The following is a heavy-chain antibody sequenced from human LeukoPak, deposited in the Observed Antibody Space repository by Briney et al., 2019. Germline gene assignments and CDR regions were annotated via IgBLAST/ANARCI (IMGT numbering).Heavy chain of an antibody. CDR2: ILPIFGTA. CDR1: GGTFSSYS. D-gene: IGHD3-10*01. CDR3: ARDSYYYGSWSYYQRLEFDY. J-gene: IGHJ4*02. V-gene: IGHV1-69*01. Sequence: ASVKVSCKASGGTFSSYSISWVRQAPGQGLEWMGGILPIFGTANYAQKFQGRVTITADESTSTAHMEQSSLRSEDTAVYYCARDSYYYGSWSYYQRLEFDYWGKGTLVTLAS.